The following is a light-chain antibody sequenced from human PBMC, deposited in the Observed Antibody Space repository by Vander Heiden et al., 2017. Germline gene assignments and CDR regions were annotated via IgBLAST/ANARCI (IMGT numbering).Light chain of an antibody. V-gene: IGLV1-44*01. Sequence: QSVLTQPPSASGPPGQRVTISCSGSSSNIGSNTVNWYQQLPGTATKLLIYSNNQRPSGVPDRFSGSKSGTSASLAISGLPSEDEADDYCAAWDDSMNGLYVFGTGTKVTVL. CDR1: SSNIGSNT. CDR3: AAWDDSMNGLYV. J-gene: IGLJ1*01. CDR2: SNN.